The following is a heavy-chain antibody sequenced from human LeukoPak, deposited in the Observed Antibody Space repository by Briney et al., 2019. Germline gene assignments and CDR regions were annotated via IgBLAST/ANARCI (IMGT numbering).Heavy chain of an antibody. Sequence: ASVKVSCKASGYTFTGYYMHWVRQAPGQGLEWMGWINPISGDTNYAQKFQGRVTMTRDTSISTAYMELSRLRSDDTAVYYCARGSCTSTSCYSKGIDYWGQGTLVTVSS. D-gene: IGHD2-2*01. CDR3: ARGSCTSTSCYSKGIDY. CDR1: GYTFTGYY. CDR2: INPISGDT. J-gene: IGHJ4*02. V-gene: IGHV1-2*02.